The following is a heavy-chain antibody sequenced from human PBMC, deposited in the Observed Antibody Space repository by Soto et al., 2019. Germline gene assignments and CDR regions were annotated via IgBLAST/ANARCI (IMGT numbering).Heavy chain of an antibody. CDR1: GFTFSSYA. CDR3: AKDGGVHYYYYYGMDV. Sequence: EVQLLESGGGLVQPGGSLRLSCAASGFTFSSYAMSWVRQAPGKGLEWVSAISGSGGSTYYADSVKGRFTITRDNSKNNPDLQMNSLMAEDTAVLYWAKDGGVHYYYYYGMDVWGQGTTVTVSS. J-gene: IGHJ6*02. D-gene: IGHD3-16*01. CDR2: ISGSGGST. V-gene: IGHV3-23*01.